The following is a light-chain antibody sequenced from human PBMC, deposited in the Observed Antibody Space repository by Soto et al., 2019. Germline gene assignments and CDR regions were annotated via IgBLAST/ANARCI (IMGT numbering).Light chain of an antibody. V-gene: IGKV3-20*01. CDR1: QSVSSSY. CDR2: GAS. Sequence: EIVLTQSPGTLSLSPEERATLSCRVSQSVSSSYLGWYQQKPGQAPRLLMYGASSRATGIPERFSGSGSGTDFTLTISRLEPEDFAVYYCQQYGSSPRTFGQGTKVDIK. CDR3: QQYGSSPRT. J-gene: IGKJ1*01.